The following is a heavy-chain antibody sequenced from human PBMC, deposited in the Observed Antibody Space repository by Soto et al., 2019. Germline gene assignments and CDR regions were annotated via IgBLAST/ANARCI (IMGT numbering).Heavy chain of an antibody. CDR1: GYPFTTYG. CDR2: ISVSNGYT. J-gene: IGHJ4*01. Sequence: QVQLVQSGPEVKKPGASIKVSCKASGYPFTTYGINWVRQAPGQGLEWMGWISVSNGYTNYAQNLQGRVTTTADTSTTVAYMELRSLRSDDTAVYYCTRENAAAASPTLDYWGHGTLVTVSS. V-gene: IGHV1-18*01. D-gene: IGHD6-13*01. CDR3: TRENAAAASPTLDY.